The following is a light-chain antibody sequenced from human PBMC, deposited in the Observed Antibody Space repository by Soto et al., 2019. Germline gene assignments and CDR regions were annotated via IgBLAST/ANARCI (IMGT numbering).Light chain of an antibody. CDR3: AAWDDSVNGWV. V-gene: IGLV1-44*01. J-gene: IGLJ3*02. CDR1: SSNIAINT. Sequence: QAVVTQPPSASGAPGQWVTISCSGGSSNIAINTVNWYLQLPGTAPKLLIYINNQRPSGVSDRFSGSKSGTSASLAITGLQFEDEGDYYCAAWDDSVNGWVFGGGTKLTVL. CDR2: INN.